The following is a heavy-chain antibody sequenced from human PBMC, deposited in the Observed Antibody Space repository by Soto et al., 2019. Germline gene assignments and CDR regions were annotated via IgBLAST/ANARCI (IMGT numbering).Heavy chain of an antibody. Sequence: PGGSLRLSCAASGFTFSSYDMHWVRQATGKGLEWVSAIGTAGDTYYPGSVKGRFTISRENAKNSLYLQMNSLRAGDTAVYYCARVGGYCSGGSCYYYYGMDVWGQGTTVTVSS. CDR2: IGTAGDT. J-gene: IGHJ6*02. CDR3: ARVGGYCSGGSCYYYYGMDV. CDR1: GFTFSSYD. V-gene: IGHV3-13*01. D-gene: IGHD2-15*01.